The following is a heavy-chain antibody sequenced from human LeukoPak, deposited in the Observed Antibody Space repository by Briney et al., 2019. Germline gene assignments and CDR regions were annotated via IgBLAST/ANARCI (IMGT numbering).Heavy chain of an antibody. Sequence: GGSLRLSCAASGFTFSSYGMHWVRQAPGKGLEWVAVISYDGSNKYYADSVKGRFTISRDNSKNTLYLQMNSLRAEDTAVYYCAKDGPPLRFFDPWGQGTLVTVSS. CDR2: ISYDGSNK. V-gene: IGHV3-30*18. J-gene: IGHJ5*02. CDR3: AKDGPPLRFFDP. CDR1: GFTFSSYG. D-gene: IGHD3-3*01.